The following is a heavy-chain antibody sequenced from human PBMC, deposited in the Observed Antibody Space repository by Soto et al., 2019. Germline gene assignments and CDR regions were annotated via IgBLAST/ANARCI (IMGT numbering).Heavy chain of an antibody. CDR3: ARQIYDSDTGPNFQYYFDS. V-gene: IGHV5-10-1*01. CDR2: IDPSDSQT. D-gene: IGHD3-22*01. J-gene: IGHJ4*02. CDR1: GYSFAGYW. Sequence: GESLKISCKGSGYSFAGYWITWVRQKPGKGLEWMGRIDPSDSQTYYSPSFRGHVTISVTKSITTVFLQWSSLGASDTAMYYCARQIYDSDTGPNFQYYFDSWGQGTPVTVSS.